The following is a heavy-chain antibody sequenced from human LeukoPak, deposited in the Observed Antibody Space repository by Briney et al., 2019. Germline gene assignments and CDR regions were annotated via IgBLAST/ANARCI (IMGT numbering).Heavy chain of an antibody. CDR3: AKDIVGAFDY. Sequence: GGSLRLSCAASGFTFSSYAMSWVRQAPGKGLEWVSAISSSGGNTYFADSVKGRFTISRDNSKNTLYLQMNSLRAEDTAVYYCAKDIVGAFDYWGQGTLVTVSS. CDR1: GFTFSSYA. V-gene: IGHV3-23*01. CDR2: ISSSGGNT. J-gene: IGHJ4*02. D-gene: IGHD1-26*01.